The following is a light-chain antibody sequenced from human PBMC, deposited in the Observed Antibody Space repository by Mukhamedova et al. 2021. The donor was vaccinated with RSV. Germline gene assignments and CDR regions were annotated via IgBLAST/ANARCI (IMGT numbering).Light chain of an antibody. CDR1: SDVGGYNY. V-gene: IGLV2-14*01. J-gene: IGLJ1*01. Sequence: SDVGGYNYVSWYQQHPGKARKLMIYEVSNRPSGVSNRFSGSKSGNTASLTISGLQAEDEADYYCSSYTSSSTPFVFGTGTKVTVL. CDR2: EVS. CDR3: SSYTSSSTPFV.